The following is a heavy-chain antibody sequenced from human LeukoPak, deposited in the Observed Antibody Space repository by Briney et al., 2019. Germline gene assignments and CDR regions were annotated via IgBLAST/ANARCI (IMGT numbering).Heavy chain of an antibody. V-gene: IGHV4-59*01. Sequence: PSETLSLTCTVSGGSISSYYWSWIRQPPGKGLEWLGYIYYSGSTNYNPSLKSRVTISVDTSKNQFSLKLSSVTAADTAVYYCAREGTGTTVTTGYADAFDIWGQGTMVTVSS. J-gene: IGHJ3*02. CDR1: GGSISSYY. CDR3: AREGTGTTVTTGYADAFDI. CDR2: IYYSGST. D-gene: IGHD4-17*01.